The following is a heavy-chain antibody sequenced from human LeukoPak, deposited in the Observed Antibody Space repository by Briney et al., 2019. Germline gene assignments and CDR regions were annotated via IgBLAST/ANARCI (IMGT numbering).Heavy chain of an antibody. J-gene: IGHJ3*02. Sequence: GASVKVSCKASGGTFSSYAISWVRQAPGQGLEGMRGIIPILGTANYAQKFQGRVTITTDESTSTAYMELSSLRSEDTAVYYCARVPGYYYDSSGYYHLGAFDIWGQGTMVTVSS. CDR2: IIPILGTA. V-gene: IGHV1-69*05. CDR3: ARVPGYYYDSSGYYHLGAFDI. CDR1: GGTFSSYA. D-gene: IGHD3-22*01.